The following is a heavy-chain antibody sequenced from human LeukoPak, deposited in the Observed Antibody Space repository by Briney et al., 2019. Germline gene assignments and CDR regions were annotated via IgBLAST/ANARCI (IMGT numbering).Heavy chain of an antibody. D-gene: IGHD2-15*01. J-gene: IGHJ4*02. CDR3: AKDRILGTDY. CDR1: GFTFSDYY. V-gene: IGHV3-11*01. CDR2: ISSSGSTI. Sequence: GGSLRLSCAASGFTFSDYYMSWIRQSPGKGLEWVSYISSSGSTIYYADSVKGRFTISRDNSKNTLYLQMNSLRAEDTAVYYCAKDRILGTDYWGQGTLVTVSS.